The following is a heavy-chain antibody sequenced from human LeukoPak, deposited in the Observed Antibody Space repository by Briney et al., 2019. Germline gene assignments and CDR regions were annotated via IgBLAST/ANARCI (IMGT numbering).Heavy chain of an antibody. CDR1: GFTFSSYA. V-gene: IGHV3-23*01. D-gene: IGHD3-10*01. CDR3: AKNGEVLSWFDP. J-gene: IGHJ5*02. Sequence: GGSLRLSCAASGFTFSSYAMSWVRQAPGRGLEWVSAISASGDRTYYADSVKGRFTISRDNSKNTLYLQMNSLRAEDAAVYSCAKNGEVLSWFDPWGQGTLVTVSS. CDR2: ISASGDRT.